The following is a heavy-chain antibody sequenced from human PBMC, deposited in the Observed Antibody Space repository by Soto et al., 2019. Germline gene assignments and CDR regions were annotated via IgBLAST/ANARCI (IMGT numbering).Heavy chain of an antibody. CDR1: GYTFTSYY. D-gene: IGHD1-7*01. Sequence: ASVKVSCTASGYTFTSYYMHWVRQAPGQGLEWMGIINPSGGSTSYAQKFQGRVTMTRDTSTSTVYMELSSLRSEDTAVYYCARVSDITGTTPAAFDIWGQGTMVTVSS. V-gene: IGHV1-46*03. J-gene: IGHJ3*02. CDR2: INPSGGST. CDR3: ARVSDITGTTPAAFDI.